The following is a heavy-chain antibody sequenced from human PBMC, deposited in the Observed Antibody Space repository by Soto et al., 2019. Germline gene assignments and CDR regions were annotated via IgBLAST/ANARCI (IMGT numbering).Heavy chain of an antibody. V-gene: IGHV3-66*01. D-gene: IGHD6-13*01. CDR1: GFTVSSNY. J-gene: IGHJ4*02. CDR3: ARVVKSSTWYPYYFDY. Sequence: PGGSLRLSCAASGFTVSSNYVTWVRQAPGKGLDWVSVISSGGSTYYADSVKGRFTISRDSSKNTLYLQMNSLRAEDTAVYYCARVVKSSTWYPYYFDYWGQGTLVTVSS. CDR2: ISSGGST.